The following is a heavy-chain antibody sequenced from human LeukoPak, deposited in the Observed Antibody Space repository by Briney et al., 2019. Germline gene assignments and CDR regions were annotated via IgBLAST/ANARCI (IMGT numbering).Heavy chain of an antibody. CDR3: TKEGGPMAVTTERYSFDQ. J-gene: IGHJ4*02. V-gene: IGHV3-30*18. CDR1: GFTFSNYG. CDR2: VSNDGRVQ. Sequence: GRSLRLSCAAYGFTFSNYGMHWVRQAPGKGLEWVAVVSNDGRVQYYADSVKGRFTISRDNSKNTLSLQMNSLRAEDTAVYYCTKEGGPMAVTTERYSFDQWGQGTLVTVSS. D-gene: IGHD4-17*01.